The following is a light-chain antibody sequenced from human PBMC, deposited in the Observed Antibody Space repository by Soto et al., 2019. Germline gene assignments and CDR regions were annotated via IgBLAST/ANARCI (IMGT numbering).Light chain of an antibody. CDR2: EAS. Sequence: QSALTQPASVSGSPGQSITISCTGISNDVGTYNLVSWYQHHPGKAPKLIIYEASKRPSGVPNCFSGSKSGNTASLTISGLHAEDEADYYCCSYGRSVVFGGGTKLTVL. J-gene: IGLJ2*01. CDR1: SNDVGTYNL. CDR3: CSYGRSVV. V-gene: IGLV2-23*01.